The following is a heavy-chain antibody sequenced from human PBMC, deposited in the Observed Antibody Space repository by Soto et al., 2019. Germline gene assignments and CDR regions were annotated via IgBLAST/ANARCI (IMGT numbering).Heavy chain of an antibody. J-gene: IGHJ4*02. D-gene: IGHD3-9*01. Sequence: QVQLVQSGAEVKKPGASVKVSCTSSGYTFTTYAVHWVRQAPGQRLEWMGWINAGDGNTKYSQKFQDRVTITRDTSANTAYMELSSLRSEDTAVYYCARGFGVSGTYDILTDWGQGTLVTVSS. V-gene: IGHV1-3*01. CDR1: GYTFTTYA. CDR2: INAGDGNT. CDR3: ARGFGVSGTYDILTD.